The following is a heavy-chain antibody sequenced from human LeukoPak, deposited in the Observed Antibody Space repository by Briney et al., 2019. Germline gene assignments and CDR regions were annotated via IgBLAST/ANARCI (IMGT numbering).Heavy chain of an antibody. J-gene: IGHJ6*04. CDR1: GFTFSSYS. CDR2: ISSSSSTI. V-gene: IGHV3-48*01. Sequence: PGGSLRLFCAASGFTFSSYSMNWVRQAPGKGLEWVSYISSSSSTIYYAASVKGRFTISRDNAKNSLYLQMNSLRAEDTPVYYCAELSVEVVPAAKVDVWGKGTTVTVSS. CDR3: AELSVEVVPAAKVDV. D-gene: IGHD2-2*01.